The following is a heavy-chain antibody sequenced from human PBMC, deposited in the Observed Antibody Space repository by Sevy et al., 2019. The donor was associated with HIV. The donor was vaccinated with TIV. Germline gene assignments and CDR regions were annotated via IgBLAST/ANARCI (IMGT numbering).Heavy chain of an antibody. D-gene: IGHD3-10*02. CDR1: GFAFSTYS. CDR2: ISGSGSYI. V-gene: IGHV3-21*01. J-gene: IGHJ4*02. CDR3: VREAANVRYFDY. Sequence: GGSLRLSCAASGFAFSTYSMNWVRQAPGKGLEWVSSISGSGSYIYYADSVRGRVAISRDKAKSSLYLQMNSLRAEDTAVYYCVREAANVRYFDYWGQGTLVTVSS.